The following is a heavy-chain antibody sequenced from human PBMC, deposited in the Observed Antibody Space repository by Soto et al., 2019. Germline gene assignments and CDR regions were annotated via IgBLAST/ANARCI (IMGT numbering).Heavy chain of an antibody. CDR2: ISAYNGNT. CDR3: ARDGDIVVVVPNWFDP. J-gene: IGHJ5*02. Sequence: ASVKVSCKASGYTFNGYYMHWVRQAPGQGLEWMGWISAYNGNTNYAQKLQGRVTMTTDTSTSTAYMELRSLRSDDTAVYYCARDGDIVVVVPNWFDPWGQGTLVTVSS. V-gene: IGHV1-18*04. CDR1: GYTFNGYY. D-gene: IGHD2-15*01.